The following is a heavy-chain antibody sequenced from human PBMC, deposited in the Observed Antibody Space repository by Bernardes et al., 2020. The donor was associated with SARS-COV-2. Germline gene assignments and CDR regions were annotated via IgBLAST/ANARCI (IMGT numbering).Heavy chain of an antibody. V-gene: IGHV3-30-3*01. CDR3: AREWTAHRIVGAIDYYGMDV. J-gene: IGHJ6*02. CDR1: GFTFSSYA. D-gene: IGHD1-26*01. CDR2: ISYDGSNK. Sequence: GGSLRLSCAASGFTFSSYAMHWVRQAPGKGLEWVAVISYDGSNKYYADSVKGRFTISRDNSKNTLYLQMNSLRAEDTAVYYCAREWTAHRIVGAIDYYGMDVWGQGTTVTVSS.